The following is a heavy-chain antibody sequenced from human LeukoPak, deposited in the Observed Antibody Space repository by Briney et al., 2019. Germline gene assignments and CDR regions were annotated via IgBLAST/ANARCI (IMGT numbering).Heavy chain of an antibody. V-gene: IGHV1-2*02. Sequence: ASVKVSCKASGYTFTGYYMHWVRQAPGQGLEWMGWINPNSGGTNYAQKFQGRVTMTRDTSISTAYMELSRLRSDDTAVYYCARTSYYYDSSGYYYGPWGQGTLVTASS. CDR3: ARTSYYYDSSGYYYGP. J-gene: IGHJ5*02. CDR2: INPNSGGT. CDR1: GYTFTGYY. D-gene: IGHD3-22*01.